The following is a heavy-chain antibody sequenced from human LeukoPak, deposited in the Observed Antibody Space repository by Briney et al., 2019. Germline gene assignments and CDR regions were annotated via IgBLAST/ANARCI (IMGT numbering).Heavy chain of an antibody. V-gene: IGHV3-21*01. CDR2: ISSSSSYI. Sequence: PGGSLRLSCAASGFTFSSYTMNWVRQAPGKGLEWVSSISSSSSYIYYADSLKGRFTISRDNAKNSLYLQMNSLRAEDTAVYYCARDLGITMSHDYWGQGTLVTVSS. CDR1: GFTFSSYT. D-gene: IGHD3-10*02. J-gene: IGHJ4*02. CDR3: ARDLGITMSHDY.